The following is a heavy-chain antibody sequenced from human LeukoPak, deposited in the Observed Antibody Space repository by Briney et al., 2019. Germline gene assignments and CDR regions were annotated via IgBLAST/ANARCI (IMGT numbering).Heavy chain of an antibody. J-gene: IGHJ4*02. Sequence: GGSLRLSCAASGFIFSSYWMAWVRQAPGKGLEWVANIKEDGSEKNYVDSVKGRFTISRDNAKNSLYLQMNSLRAEDTAVYYCARDTLSNFDYWGQGTLVTVSS. D-gene: IGHD2-15*01. CDR3: ARDTLSNFDY. V-gene: IGHV3-7*01. CDR1: GFIFSSYW. CDR2: IKEDGSEK.